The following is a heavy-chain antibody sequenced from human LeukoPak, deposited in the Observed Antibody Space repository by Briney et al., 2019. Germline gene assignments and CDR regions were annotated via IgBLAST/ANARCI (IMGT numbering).Heavy chain of an antibody. CDR1: GGSISSYY. V-gene: IGHV4-4*07. CDR2: IYTSGST. D-gene: IGHD2-8*01. J-gene: IGHJ5*02. Sequence: SETLSLTCTVSGGSISSYYWSWIRQPAGKGLEWIGRIYTSGSTNYNPSLKSRVTMSVDTSKNQFSLKLSSVTAADTAVYYCARERFGFRMADNGNWFDPWGQGTLVTVSS. CDR3: ARERFGFRMADNGNWFDP.